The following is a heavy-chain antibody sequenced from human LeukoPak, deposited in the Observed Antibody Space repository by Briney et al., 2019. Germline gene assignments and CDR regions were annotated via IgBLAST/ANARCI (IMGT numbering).Heavy chain of an antibody. CDR2: ISGSGAST. CDR1: GFTFSSYA. CDR3: ARDGSSPMSNYYYAMDV. D-gene: IGHD3-10*01. Sequence: GGSLRLSCAASGFTFSSYAMSWVRQAPGKGLEWVSAISGSGASTNYADSVKGRFTISRDDAKNSLYLQMNSLRAEDTAVYYCARDGSSPMSNYYYAMDVWGQGTTVTVSS. J-gene: IGHJ6*02. V-gene: IGHV3-23*01.